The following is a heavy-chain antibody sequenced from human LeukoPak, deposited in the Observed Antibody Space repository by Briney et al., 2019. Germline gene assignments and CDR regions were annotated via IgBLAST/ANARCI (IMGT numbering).Heavy chain of an antibody. Sequence: PGASLRLSCVASGFTFSNYAMSWVRPAPGKGLEWVSAITGSGTNRYYADSFKGRFTTSRDNSKNTVFLQMNSLRHEDTAIYYCVIWGDYDVLTGYYVPDYWGQGTLVTVAS. CDR1: GFTFSNYA. CDR2: ITGSGTNR. J-gene: IGHJ4*02. V-gene: IGHV3-23*01. CDR3: VIWGDYDVLTGYYVPDY. D-gene: IGHD3-9*01.